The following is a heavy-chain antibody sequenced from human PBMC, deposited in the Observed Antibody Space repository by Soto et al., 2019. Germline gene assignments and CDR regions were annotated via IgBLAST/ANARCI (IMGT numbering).Heavy chain of an antibody. CDR2: INHSGST. J-gene: IGHJ5*02. D-gene: IGHD3-10*01. CDR1: GGSFSGYY. V-gene: IGHV4-34*01. Sequence: PSETLSLTCAVYGGSFSGYYWSWIRQPPGKGRKGIGEINHSGSTNYNPSLKSRVTISVDTSKNQFSLKLSSVTAADTAVYYCARSKAYVHYGSGSSPTPNWFDPWGQGTLVTVSS. CDR3: ARSKAYVHYGSGSSPTPNWFDP.